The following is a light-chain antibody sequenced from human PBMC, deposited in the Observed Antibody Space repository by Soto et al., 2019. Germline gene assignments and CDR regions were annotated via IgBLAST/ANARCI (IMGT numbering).Light chain of an antibody. CDR2: AAS. Sequence: IQLTQSPSSLSASVGDRVTISCRASQGIANFLAWYQQKPGKAPKLLIYAASTFQSGVPSRISGSGSGTDFTLTISRLQPEDFATYYCQQLNSFPIPFGPGTKVDIK. CDR1: QGIANF. CDR3: QQLNSFPIP. V-gene: IGKV1-9*01. J-gene: IGKJ3*01.